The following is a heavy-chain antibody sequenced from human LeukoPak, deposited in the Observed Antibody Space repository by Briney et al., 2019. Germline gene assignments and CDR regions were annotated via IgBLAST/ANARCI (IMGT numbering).Heavy chain of an antibody. CDR1: GYSISTGYY. J-gene: IGHJ4*02. CDR2: FYHGGST. CDR3: ARHPGVLLWSEDY. D-gene: IGHD3-10*01. V-gene: IGHV4-38-2*02. Sequence: SETLSLTCTVSGYSISTGYYWDWIRQPPGKGMEWIGTFYHGGSTYYNPSLKSRVTISVDTSKNQFSLNLTSVTAADTAVYYCARHPGVLLWSEDYWGQGTLVTVSS.